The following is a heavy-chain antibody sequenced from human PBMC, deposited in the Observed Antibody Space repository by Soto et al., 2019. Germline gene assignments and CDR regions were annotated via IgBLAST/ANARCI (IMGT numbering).Heavy chain of an antibody. CDR1: GFTFSTYT. CDR2: ISSTSTSM. V-gene: IGHV3-21*01. Sequence: VWSLRLSCAASGFTFSTYTMNWVRQAPGKGLEWVSSISSTSTSMSYAESVKGRFTISRDNANNSLFLQMNSLTAEDTAVYYCAREVRRGWFDPWGQGTLVTVSS. CDR3: AREVRRGWFDP. J-gene: IGHJ5*02.